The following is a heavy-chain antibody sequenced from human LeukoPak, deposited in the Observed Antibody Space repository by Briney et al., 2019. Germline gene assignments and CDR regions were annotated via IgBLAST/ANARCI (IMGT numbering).Heavy chain of an antibody. J-gene: IGHJ4*02. CDR1: GYTFTGNG. CDR3: ARAGYCSGAACYAEGIDY. V-gene: IGHV1-18*01. Sequence: ASVRVSCKASGYTFTGNGITWVRQAPGQGLEWMGWINAYNGNTVYAQMFEGRVTLITDTSTTTAYMELTNLRSDDTAIYYCARAGYCSGAACYAEGIDYWGQGTLVTVSS. CDR2: INAYNGNT. D-gene: IGHD2-2*01.